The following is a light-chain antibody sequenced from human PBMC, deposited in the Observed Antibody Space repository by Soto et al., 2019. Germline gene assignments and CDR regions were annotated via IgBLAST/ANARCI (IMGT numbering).Light chain of an antibody. CDR1: ESVSSTY. V-gene: IGKV3-20*01. CDR3: QQYGGSPQT. J-gene: IGKJ2*01. Sequence: DIVLTQSPGTLSLSPGERATLSCRPSESVSSTYLAWYQQKPGQAPSLLIYGASSRPTDIPDRFSGSGSGTDFTLTISRLEPEDFAVYYCQQYGGSPQTFGQGTKLEIK. CDR2: GAS.